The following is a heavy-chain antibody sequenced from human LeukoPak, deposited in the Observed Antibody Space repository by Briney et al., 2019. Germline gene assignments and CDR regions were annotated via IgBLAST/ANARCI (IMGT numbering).Heavy chain of an antibody. Sequence: ASVKVSCKASGYTFTSYGISWVRQAPGQGLEWMGRINPNSGGTNYAQKFQGRVTMTRDTSISTAYMELSRLRSDDTAVYYCARDGGYSYGSDYWGQGTLVTVSS. J-gene: IGHJ4*02. CDR3: ARDGGYSYGSDY. CDR1: GYTFTSYG. D-gene: IGHD5-18*01. CDR2: INPNSGGT. V-gene: IGHV1-2*06.